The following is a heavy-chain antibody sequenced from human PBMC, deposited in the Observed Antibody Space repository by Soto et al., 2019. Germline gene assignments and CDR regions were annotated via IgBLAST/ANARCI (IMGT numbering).Heavy chain of an antibody. CDR2: IYYSGST. V-gene: IGHV4-39*01. J-gene: IGHJ6*02. CDR1: GGSISSSSYY. CDR3: ARHLWSYYYYGMDV. Sequence: QLQLRESGPGLVKPSETLSLTCTVSGGSISSSSYYWGWIRQPPGKGLEWIGSIYYSGSTYYNPSLKSRVTISVDPSKNQFSLKLSSVTAADTAVYYCARHLWSYYYYGMDVWGQGTTVTVSS. D-gene: IGHD3-3*01.